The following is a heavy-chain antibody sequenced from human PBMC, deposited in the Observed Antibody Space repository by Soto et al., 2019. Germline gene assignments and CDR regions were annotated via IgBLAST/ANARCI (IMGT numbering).Heavy chain of an antibody. D-gene: IGHD1-1*01. V-gene: IGHV4-59*01. CDR3: ARSGPYNAGLKGAFDI. CDR2: IYYSGST. J-gene: IGHJ3*02. Sequence: SETLSLTCTVSGGSISSYYWSWIRQPPGKGLEWIGYIYYSGSTNYNPSLKSRVTISVDTSKNQFSLKLSAVTAADTAVYYCARSGPYNAGLKGAFDIWGQGTMVTVSS. CDR1: GGSISSYY.